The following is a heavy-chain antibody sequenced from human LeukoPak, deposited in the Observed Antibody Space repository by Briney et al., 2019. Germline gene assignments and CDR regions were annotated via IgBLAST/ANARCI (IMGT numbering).Heavy chain of an antibody. CDR1: GGTFSSYA. CDR2: IIPILGIA. J-gene: IGHJ4*02. V-gene: IGHV1-69*04. CDR3: ASELRLGDYYFDY. Sequence: SVKVSCKASGGTFSSYAISWVRQAPGQGLEWMGRIIPILGIANYAQKFQGRVTITADKSTSTAYMELSSLRSEDTAVYYCASELRLGDYYFDYWGQGTLVTVSS. D-gene: IGHD3-16*01.